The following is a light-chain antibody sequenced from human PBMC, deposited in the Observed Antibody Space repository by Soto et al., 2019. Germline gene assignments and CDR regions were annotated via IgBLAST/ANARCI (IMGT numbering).Light chain of an antibody. Sequence: EIVLTQSPGTLSLSPGERATLSCWASQSISSNYLAWYQQKPGQPPRLLISGSSIRATGIPKRFSGSASGTNFTLTISSLEPEDFAGFYCQQYGSSPFTFGPGTKVDFK. CDR2: GSS. V-gene: IGKV3-20*01. J-gene: IGKJ3*01. CDR3: QQYGSSPFT. CDR1: QSISSNY.